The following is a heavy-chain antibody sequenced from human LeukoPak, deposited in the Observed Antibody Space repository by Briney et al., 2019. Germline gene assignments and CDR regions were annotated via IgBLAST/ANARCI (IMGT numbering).Heavy chain of an antibody. D-gene: IGHD3-9*01. CDR1: GGSISSGSYY. V-gene: IGHV4-39*07. CDR3: ATYYDILSGYTFDY. CDR2: IHDTGST. Sequence: SETLSLTCTVSGGSISSGSYYWSWIRQHPGKGLEWIGEIHDTGSTNYNPPLKSRVTMSLDKSKNQFSLNLNSVTAADTAVYYCATYYDILSGYTFDYWGQGTLVAVSS. J-gene: IGHJ4*02.